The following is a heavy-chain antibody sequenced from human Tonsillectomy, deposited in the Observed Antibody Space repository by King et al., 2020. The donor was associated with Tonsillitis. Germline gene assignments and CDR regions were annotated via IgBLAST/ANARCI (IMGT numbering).Heavy chain of an antibody. CDR2: ISSSSSNI. V-gene: IGHV3-21*01. J-gene: IGHJ4*02. CDR1: GFTFSSYG. Sequence: QLVQSGGGLVKPGGSLRLSCAASGFTFSSYGMNWVRQAPGKGLEWVSSISSSSSNIYYADSVKGRFTISRDNAQNSLYLQMNSLRAEDTAVYYCARGGVGLLPPVFDHWGQGTLVTVSS. D-gene: IGHD3-22*01. CDR3: ARGGVGLLPPVFDH.